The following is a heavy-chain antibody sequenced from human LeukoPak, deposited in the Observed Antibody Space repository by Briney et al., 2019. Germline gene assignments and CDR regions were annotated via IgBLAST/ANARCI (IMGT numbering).Heavy chain of an antibody. J-gene: IGHJ4*02. CDR1: GGTFSSYA. CDR2: IIPIFGTA. CDR3: ARYYYDSSGYYYYFDY. V-gene: IGHV1-69*01. Sequence: SVKVSCKASGGTFSSYAISWVRQAPGQGLEWMGGIIPIFGTANYAQKFQGRVTITADESTSTAYMELSSLRSGDTAVYYCARYYYDSSGYYYYFDYWGQGTLVTVSS. D-gene: IGHD3-22*01.